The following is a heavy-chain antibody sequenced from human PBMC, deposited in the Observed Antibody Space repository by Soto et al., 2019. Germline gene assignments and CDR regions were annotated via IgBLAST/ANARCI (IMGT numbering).Heavy chain of an antibody. Sequence: GGSLRLSCAASGFTVSSNYMSWVRQAPGRGLEWVSVIYSGGSTYYADSVKGRFTISRDSSKNTLYLQMNSLRVNDTAVYYCAKDCSSRPTAHWGQGTLVTVSS. D-gene: IGHD2-2*01. J-gene: IGHJ4*02. CDR1: GFTVSSNY. CDR3: AKDCSSRPTAH. V-gene: IGHV3-66*01. CDR2: IYSGGST.